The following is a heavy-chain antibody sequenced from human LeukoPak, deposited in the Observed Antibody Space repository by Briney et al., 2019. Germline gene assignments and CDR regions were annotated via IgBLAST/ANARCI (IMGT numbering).Heavy chain of an antibody. CDR2: FDPEDGET. Sequence: ASVKVSCKVSGYTLTELSMHWVRQAPGKGLEWMGGFDPEDGETIYAQKFQGRVTMTEDTSTDTAYMELSSLRSEDTAVYYCATAGRRYCSSTSCYLDYWGQGTLVTVSS. V-gene: IGHV1-24*01. CDR3: ATAGRRYCSSTSCYLDY. J-gene: IGHJ4*02. D-gene: IGHD2-2*01. CDR1: GYTLTELS.